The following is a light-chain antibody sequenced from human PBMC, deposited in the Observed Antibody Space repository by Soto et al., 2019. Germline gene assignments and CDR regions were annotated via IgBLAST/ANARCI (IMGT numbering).Light chain of an antibody. CDR3: LLSYGGAQVI. CDR1: TGPVTSCYF. Sequence: QAVVTQAPSLTVSPGGTVTLTCASSTGPVTSCYFPTWFQQNPGQAPRPLIYSTSNKHSWTPARFSGSLLGGKAALTLSGVPPEDAASYYCLLSYGGAQVIFGGGTKLTVL. V-gene: IGLV7-43*01. J-gene: IGLJ2*01. CDR2: STS.